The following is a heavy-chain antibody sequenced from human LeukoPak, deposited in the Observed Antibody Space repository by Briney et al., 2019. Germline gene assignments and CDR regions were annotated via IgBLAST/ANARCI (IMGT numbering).Heavy chain of an antibody. V-gene: IGHV3-23*01. Sequence: GGSLRLSCAASGFTFSSYAMRWVRQAPGEGLEWVSAIRGRGGSTYYADSVKGRFTISRDNSKNPLYLQMNSLRAEDTAVYYCAKSLARSSTRSPVGYWGQGPLVPVSS. CDR3: AKSLARSSTRSPVGY. D-gene: IGHD2-2*01. CDR1: GFTFSSYA. J-gene: IGHJ4*02. CDR2: IRGRGGST.